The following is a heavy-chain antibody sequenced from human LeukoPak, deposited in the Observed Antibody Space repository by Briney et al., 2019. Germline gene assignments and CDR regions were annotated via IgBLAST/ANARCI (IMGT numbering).Heavy chain of an antibody. V-gene: IGHV3-23*01. CDR3: ARGETSSYDY. Sequence: GGSLRLSCAASGFTFSNYAMNWVRQAPGKGLEWVSLISGSTGSTYYADSVKGRFSISRDNSKNTVYLQMNSLRAEDTAVYYCARGETSSYDYWGQGTLVTVSS. CDR2: ISGSTGST. J-gene: IGHJ4*02. D-gene: IGHD2-2*01. CDR1: GFTFSNYA.